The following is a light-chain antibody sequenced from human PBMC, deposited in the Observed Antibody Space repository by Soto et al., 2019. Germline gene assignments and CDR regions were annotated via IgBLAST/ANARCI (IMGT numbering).Light chain of an antibody. CDR2: GAS. Sequence: EILMTQSPATMSVSPGERATLSCRASQSVTSRYLAWYQQKPGQAPRLLIYGASSRATGIPDRFSGSGSATDFTLTISSLEPEDFAIYYCQQRYNWPLTFGQGTKVDI. J-gene: IGKJ1*01. CDR3: QQRYNWPLT. V-gene: IGKV3D-20*02. CDR1: QSVTSRY.